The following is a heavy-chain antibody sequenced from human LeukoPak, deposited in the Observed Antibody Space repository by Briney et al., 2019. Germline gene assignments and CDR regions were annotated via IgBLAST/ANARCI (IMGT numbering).Heavy chain of an antibody. Sequence: ASVKVSCKASGGTFSSYAINWVRQAPGQGLEWMGGIIPIPGTTNYAQKFQGRVTITADEATSTAYMELSSLRAEDTAMYYCARGRYCSSSSCPFNYWGQGTRVTVSS. CDR2: IIPIPGTT. V-gene: IGHV1-69*13. CDR1: GGTFSSYA. D-gene: IGHD2-2*01. J-gene: IGHJ4*02. CDR3: ARGRYCSSSSCPFNY.